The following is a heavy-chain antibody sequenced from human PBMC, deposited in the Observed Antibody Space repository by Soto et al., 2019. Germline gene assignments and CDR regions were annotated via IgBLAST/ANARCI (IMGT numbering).Heavy chain of an antibody. J-gene: IGHJ4*02. V-gene: IGHV3-23*01. CDR2: ISGGGGST. Sequence: EVQLLESGGGLVQPGGSLRLSCAASGFTFSSYAMSWVRQAPGKGLEWVSAISGGGGSTYYADSVKGRFTISRDNSKNTLYLQMNSLRPEDTAVYYCAIHRALPYDFDYWGQGTLVTVSS. CDR1: GFTFSSYA. D-gene: IGHD5-18*01. CDR3: AIHRALPYDFDY.